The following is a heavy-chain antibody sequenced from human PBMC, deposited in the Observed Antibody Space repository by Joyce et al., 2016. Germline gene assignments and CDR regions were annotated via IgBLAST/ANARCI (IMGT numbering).Heavy chain of an antibody. V-gene: IGHV3-33*01. Sequence: QLVESGGGVVQPGRSLRLSCAASGFTFSNYNMPWVRQAPGKGLEWVAVIWYDGRNRDYADSVKGRFIISRDNSENTLYLQMNSLRVGDTAVYYCARPSYSYDSTGYPDYWGQGTLVTVSS. CDR2: IWYDGRNR. J-gene: IGHJ4*02. CDR1: GFTFSNYN. CDR3: ARPSYSYDSTGYPDY. D-gene: IGHD3-22*01.